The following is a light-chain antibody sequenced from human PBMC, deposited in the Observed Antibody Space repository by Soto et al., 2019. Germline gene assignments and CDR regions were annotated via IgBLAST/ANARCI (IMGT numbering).Light chain of an antibody. CDR2: GAS. CDR1: QSVSSSY. V-gene: IGKV3-20*01. J-gene: IGKJ1*01. CDR3: QQYGSSPWT. Sequence: EIVLTQSPGTLSLSPGERATLSCRASQSVSSSYLAWYQQKPGQAPRLLIYGASSRATGITDRFSGSGSGTVFTLTISRLEPEDFAVYYCQQYGSSPWTFGQGTKGEIK.